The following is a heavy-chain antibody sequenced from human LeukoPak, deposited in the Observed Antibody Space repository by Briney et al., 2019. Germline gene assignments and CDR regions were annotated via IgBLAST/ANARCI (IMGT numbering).Heavy chain of an antibody. CDR1: GFTFSSYA. J-gene: IGHJ4*02. CDR3: AKLPMYYYDSSATLGPFDY. D-gene: IGHD3-22*01. Sequence: PGGSLRLSCAASGFTFSSYAMSWVRQAPGKGLEWVSAISGSGGSTYYADSVKGRFTISRDNSKNTLYPQMNSLRAEDTAVYYCAKLPMYYYDSSATLGPFDYWGQGTLVTVSS. V-gene: IGHV3-23*01. CDR2: ISGSGGST.